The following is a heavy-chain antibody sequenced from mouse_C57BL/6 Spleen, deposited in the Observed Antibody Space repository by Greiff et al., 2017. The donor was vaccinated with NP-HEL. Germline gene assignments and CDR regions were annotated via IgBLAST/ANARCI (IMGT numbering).Heavy chain of an antibody. CDR2: IYPGNSDT. J-gene: IGHJ1*03. D-gene: IGHD6-1*01. CDR1: GYTFTSYW. V-gene: IGHV1-5*01. CDR3: TRSGGSWYFDV. Sequence: VQLQQSGTVLARPGASVKMSCKTSGYTFTSYWMHWVKQRPGQGLEWIGAIYPGNSDTSYNQKFKGKAKLTAVTSASTAYMELSSLTNEDSAVYYGTRSGGSWYFDVWGTGTTVTVSS.